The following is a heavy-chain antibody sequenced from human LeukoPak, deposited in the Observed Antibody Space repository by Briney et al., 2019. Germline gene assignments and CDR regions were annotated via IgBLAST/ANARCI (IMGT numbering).Heavy chain of an antibody. J-gene: IGHJ4*02. CDR2: IIPIFGTT. V-gene: IGHV1-69*13. CDR1: GGTFSSYA. CDR3: ARSMTSYVFDY. D-gene: IGHD3-9*01. Sequence: ASVKVSCKAPGGTFSSYAIIWMRQAPGQGLEWIGGIIPIFGTTNYAQNFQGRVTITADESTRTAYMELSSLRSGDTAVYYCARSMTSYVFDYWGQGTLVTVSS.